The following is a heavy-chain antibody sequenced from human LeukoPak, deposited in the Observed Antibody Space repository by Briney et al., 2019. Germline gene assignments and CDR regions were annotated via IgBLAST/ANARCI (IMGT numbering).Heavy chain of an antibody. CDR1: GFTVSSNY. V-gene: IGHV3-66*01. D-gene: IGHD3-10*01. CDR2: IYSGGST. J-gene: IGHJ4*02. CDR3: ARGRGRQTVDY. Sequence: PGGSLRLSCAASGFTVSSNYMSWVRQAPGKGLEWVSVIYSGGSTYYADSVKGRFTISRDNSKNTLYLQMSSLRAEDTALYYCARGRGRQTVDYWGQGTLVTVSS.